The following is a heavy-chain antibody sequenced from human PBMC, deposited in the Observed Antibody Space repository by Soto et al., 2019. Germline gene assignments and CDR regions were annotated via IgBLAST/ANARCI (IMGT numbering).Heavy chain of an antibody. D-gene: IGHD1-1*01. CDR2: IYPGDSDT. J-gene: IGHJ6*02. V-gene: IGHV5-51*01. CDR1: GYSFTSYW. Sequence: GESLKISCKGSGYSFTSYWIGWVRQMPGKGLEWMGIIYPGDSDTRYSPSFQGQVTISADKSISTAYLQWSSLKASDTAMYYCARHRAPAWNYEYGVDVWGQGTTVTVSS. CDR3: ARHRAPAWNYEYGVDV.